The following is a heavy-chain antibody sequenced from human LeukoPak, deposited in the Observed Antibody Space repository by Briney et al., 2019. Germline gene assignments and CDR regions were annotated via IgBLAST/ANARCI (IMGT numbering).Heavy chain of an antibody. J-gene: IGHJ3*02. V-gene: IGHV3-11*01. Sequence: AGRSLRLSCAASGFTFSDYYMSWIRQAPGKGLEWVSYISSSGSTIYYADSVKGRFTISRDNAKNSLYLQMNSLRAEDTAVYYCARDIVVVVAGHVDAFDIWGQGTMVTVSS. CDR1: GFTFSDYY. D-gene: IGHD2-15*01. CDR2: ISSSGSTI. CDR3: ARDIVVVVAGHVDAFDI.